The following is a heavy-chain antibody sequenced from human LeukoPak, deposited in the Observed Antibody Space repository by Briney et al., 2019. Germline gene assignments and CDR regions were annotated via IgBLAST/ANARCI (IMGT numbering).Heavy chain of an antibody. Sequence: TSETLSLTCAVYGGSFSGYYWSWIRQPPGKGLEWIGDINHSESTNYNPSLKSRVTISVDTSKNQFSLKLTSVTAADTAVYYCATNWNLDYWGQGTLVTVSS. D-gene: IGHD1-1*01. V-gene: IGHV4-34*01. J-gene: IGHJ4*02. CDR1: GGSFSGYY. CDR2: INHSEST. CDR3: ATNWNLDY.